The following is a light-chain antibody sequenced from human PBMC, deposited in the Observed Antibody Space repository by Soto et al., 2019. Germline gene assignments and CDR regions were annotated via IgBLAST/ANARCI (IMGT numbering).Light chain of an antibody. Sequence: EIVLTQSPGTLSLSPGERATLSCRASQSVNKNFIAWYQQKPGQAPRLLINGASSRATGIPDRFSGGGSGTDFSLTIDRLEPKDFAVDFCQQYGSLPPTFGGGTKVASK. J-gene: IGKJ4*01. CDR2: GAS. V-gene: IGKV3-20*01. CDR3: QQYGSLPPT. CDR1: QSVNKNF.